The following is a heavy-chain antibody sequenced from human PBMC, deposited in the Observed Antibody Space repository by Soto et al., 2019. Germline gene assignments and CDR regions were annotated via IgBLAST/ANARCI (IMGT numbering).Heavy chain of an antibody. CDR2: VHHSGSS. CDR1: GGSITTYY. V-gene: IGHV4-59*01. Sequence: PSETLSLTCTVSGGSITTYYWAWVRQPPGKGLEWIGYVHHSGSSDYITSLKSRVSMSVDTSKNQFSLKLSSVTAADTAVYYCTRVVSGGHLENWGQGTLVTVSS. J-gene: IGHJ4*02. D-gene: IGHD2-15*01. CDR3: TRVVSGGHLEN.